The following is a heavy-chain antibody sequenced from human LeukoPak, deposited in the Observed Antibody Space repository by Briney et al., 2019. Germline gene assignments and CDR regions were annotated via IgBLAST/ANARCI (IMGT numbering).Heavy chain of an antibody. D-gene: IGHD1-26*01. CDR2: IYHSGST. CDR1: GYSITSGYY. CDR3: ASGIVGAPGY. V-gene: IGHV4-38-2*02. J-gene: IGHJ4*02. Sequence: PSETLSLTCTVSGYSITSGYYWGWIRQPPGKGLEWIGSIYHSGSTFYNPSLKSRVTISVDPSKNQFSLKLNSVIVADTAVYYCASGIVGAPGYWGQGTLVTVSS.